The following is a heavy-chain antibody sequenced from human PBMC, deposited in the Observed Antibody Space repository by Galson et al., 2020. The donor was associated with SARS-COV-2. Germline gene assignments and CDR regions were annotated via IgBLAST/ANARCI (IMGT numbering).Heavy chain of an antibody. J-gene: IGHJ4*02. Sequence: SETLSLTCVVSGASIISRNWWSWVRQPPGQGLEWIGEIFHSGTTNYNPSLKSRVTISVDTSTNQFSLKLTSVTAADTALDYCARGTSDWTVSFDYWGQGALVTVSS. CDR3: ARGTSDWTVSFDY. CDR1: GASIISRNW. CDR2: IFHSGTT. V-gene: IGHV4-4*02. D-gene: IGHD6-19*01.